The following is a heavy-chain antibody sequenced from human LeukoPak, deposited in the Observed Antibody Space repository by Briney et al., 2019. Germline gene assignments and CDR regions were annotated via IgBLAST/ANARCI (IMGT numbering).Heavy chain of an antibody. V-gene: IGHV4-59*08. J-gene: IGHJ4*02. CDR1: GGSISSYY. CDR2: IYYSGST. CDR3: AGGTYYDFWSGYYPFDY. D-gene: IGHD3-3*01. Sequence: PSETLSLTCTVSGGSISSYYWSWIRQPPGKGLEWIGYIYYSGSTNYNPSLKSRVTISVDTSKNQFSLKLSSVTAADTAVYYCAGGTYYDFWSGYYPFDYWGQGTLVTVSS.